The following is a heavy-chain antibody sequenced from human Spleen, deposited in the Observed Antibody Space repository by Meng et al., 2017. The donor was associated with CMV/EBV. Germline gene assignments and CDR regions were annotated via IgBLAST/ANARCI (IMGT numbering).Heavy chain of an antibody. CDR1: GYTLTKNA. J-gene: IGHJ4*02. V-gene: IGHV1-3*04. D-gene: IGHD3-3*01. CDR3: ASDGTYESPFDY. CDR2: INTGKGNT. Sequence: SCKASGYTLTKNAMHWVRQAPGQTLGRMGWINTGKGNTQYSQKFQGRVTITRDTFASTVYMELSSLRSEDTAVYYCASDGTYESPFDYWGQGTLVT.